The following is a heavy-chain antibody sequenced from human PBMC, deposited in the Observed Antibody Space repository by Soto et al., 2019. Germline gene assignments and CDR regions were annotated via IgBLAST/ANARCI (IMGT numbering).Heavy chain of an antibody. CDR3: ARQIYDSDTGPNFQYYFDS. J-gene: IGHJ4*02. CDR2: IDPSDSQT. V-gene: IGHV5-10-1*01. D-gene: IGHD3-22*01. Sequence: QDLKLSCKGSGYSFAGYWITWVRQKPGKGLEWMGRIDPSDSQTYYSPSFRGHVTISATKSITTVFLQWSSLRASDTAMYYCARQIYDSDTGPNFQYYFDSWGQGTPVTVSS. CDR1: GYSFAGYW.